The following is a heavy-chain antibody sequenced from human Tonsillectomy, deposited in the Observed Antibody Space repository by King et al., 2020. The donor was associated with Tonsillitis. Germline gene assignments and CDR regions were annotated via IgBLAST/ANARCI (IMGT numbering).Heavy chain of an antibody. CDR3: ARDLQGYFDN. Sequence: QLVQSGAEVKKPGSSVKVSCKASGGTFNTYAISWVRQAPGQGLEWMGRIIPILGIANYAQKFQGRVTITADKSTSTAYMELSSLRSEDTAVYYCARDLQGYFDNWGQGTLVTVSS. J-gene: IGHJ4*02. V-gene: IGHV1-69*09. CDR2: IIPILGIA. CDR1: GGTFNTYA.